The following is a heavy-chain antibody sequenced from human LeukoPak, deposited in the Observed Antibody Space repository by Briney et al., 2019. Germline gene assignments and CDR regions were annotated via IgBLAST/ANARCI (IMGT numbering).Heavy chain of an antibody. CDR1: GFTFSYYA. Sequence: GRSLRLSCTASGFTFSYYAIHWVRQAPGKGLEWVAIISYDGGNKYYADSVKGRFTISRDNAKNSLYLQMNSLRAEDTAVYYCAREASYGDAYADYWGQGTLVTVSS. V-gene: IGHV3-30-3*01. CDR2: ISYDGGNK. D-gene: IGHD4-17*01. J-gene: IGHJ4*02. CDR3: AREASYGDAYADY.